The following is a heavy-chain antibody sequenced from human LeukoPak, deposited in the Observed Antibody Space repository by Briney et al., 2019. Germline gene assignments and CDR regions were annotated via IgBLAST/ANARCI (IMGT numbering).Heavy chain of an antibody. D-gene: IGHD6-13*01. CDR1: GGSISSSSYY. CDR2: IYYSGST. Sequence: PSETLSLTCTVSGGSISSSSYYWSWIRQPPGKGLEWIGYIYYSGSTNYNPSLKSRVTISVDTSKNQFSLKLSSVTAADTAVYYCARVSRQLASYFDYWGQGTLVTVSS. J-gene: IGHJ4*02. CDR3: ARVSRQLASYFDY. V-gene: IGHV4-61*01.